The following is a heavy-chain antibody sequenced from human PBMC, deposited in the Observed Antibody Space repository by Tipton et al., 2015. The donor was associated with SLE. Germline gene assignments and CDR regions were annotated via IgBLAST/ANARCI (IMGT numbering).Heavy chain of an antibody. J-gene: IGHJ3*02. V-gene: IGHV4-61*01. CDR2: IYYSGST. Sequence: TLSLTCTVSGGSVSSGSYYWSWIRQPPGKGLEWIGYIYYSGSTNYNPSLKSRVTISVDTSKNQFSLKVSSVTAADTAVYYCAKGRFRGFPDAFDIWGQGTMVTVSS. D-gene: IGHD3-10*01. CDR1: GGSVSSGSYY. CDR3: AKGRFRGFPDAFDI.